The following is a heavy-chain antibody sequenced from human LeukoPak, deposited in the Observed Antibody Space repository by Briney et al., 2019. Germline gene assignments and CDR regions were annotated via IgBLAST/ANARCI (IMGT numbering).Heavy chain of an antibody. J-gene: IGHJ4*02. CDR2: MSGTGVNT. D-gene: IGHD3-22*01. Sequence: PGGSLRLSCAASGFTFSSYVMNWVRQAPGKGLQWVSSMSGTGVNTYYADSVKGRFTISRDNSKNTLYLQMNSLRAEDTAVYYCAKKGYDSSGYSFDYWGQGTLVTVSS. CDR3: AKKGYDSSGYSFDY. V-gene: IGHV3-23*01. CDR1: GFTFSSYV.